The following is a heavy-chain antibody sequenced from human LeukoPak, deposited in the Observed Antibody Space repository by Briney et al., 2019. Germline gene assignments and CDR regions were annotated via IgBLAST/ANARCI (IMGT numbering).Heavy chain of an antibody. CDR2: ISGSGGST. D-gene: IGHD5-12*01. J-gene: IGHJ4*02. V-gene: IGHV3-23*01. CDR3: AKANELWGYSGLDW. Sequence: GVLRLSCAASGFTFSSYAMSWVRQAPGKGLEWVSAISGSGGSTYYGDSVKGRFTISRDNSKNTLYLQMNSLRAEDTAVYYCAKANELWGYSGLDWWGQGTLVTVSS. CDR1: GFTFSSYA.